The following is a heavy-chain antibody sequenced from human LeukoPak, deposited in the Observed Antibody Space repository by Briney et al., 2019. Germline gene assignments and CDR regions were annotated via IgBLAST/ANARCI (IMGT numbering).Heavy chain of an antibody. Sequence: RGSLRLSCAASGFTFSSYIINWVPQAPGKGLEWVSSISSSSSYVYYADSVKGRFTISRDNAKNSRYLQMNSLRAEDTAVYYCARNCSGGSCYDDAFDIWGQGTMVTISS. CDR2: ISSSSSYV. CDR3: ARNCSGGSCYDDAFDI. J-gene: IGHJ3*02. CDR1: GFTFSSYI. D-gene: IGHD2-15*01. V-gene: IGHV3-21*01.